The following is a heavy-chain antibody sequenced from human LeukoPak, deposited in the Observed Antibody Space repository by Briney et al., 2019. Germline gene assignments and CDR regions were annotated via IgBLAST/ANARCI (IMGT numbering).Heavy chain of an antibody. V-gene: IGHV1-18*01. D-gene: IGHD6-19*01. CDR2: ISAYNGNT. Sequence: GASVKVSCKASGGTFSSYAISWVRQAPGQGLEWMGWISAYNGNTNYAQKLQGRVTMTTDTSTSTAYMELRSLRSDDTAVYYCARVKKWGFFEQWLVPEGYFDYWGQGTLVTVSS. CDR3: ARVKKWGFFEQWLVPEGYFDY. J-gene: IGHJ4*02. CDR1: GGTFSSYA.